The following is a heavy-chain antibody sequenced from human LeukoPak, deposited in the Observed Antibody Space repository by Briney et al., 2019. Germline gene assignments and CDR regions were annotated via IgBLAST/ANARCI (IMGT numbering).Heavy chain of an antibody. CDR2: ISYDGSNK. CDR1: GFTFSGYA. D-gene: IGHD6-13*01. V-gene: IGHV3-30-3*01. CDR3: ARERWPDSRIDY. Sequence: GGSLRLSCAASGFTFSGYAMHWVRQAPGKGLEWVSVISYDGSNKYCADSVKGRFTISRDNSKNTLYLQMSSLRAEDTAVYYCARERWPDSRIDYWGQGTLVTVSS. J-gene: IGHJ4*02.